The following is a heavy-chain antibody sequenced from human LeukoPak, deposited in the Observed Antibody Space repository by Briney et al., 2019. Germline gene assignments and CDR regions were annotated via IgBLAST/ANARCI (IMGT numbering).Heavy chain of an antibody. CDR2: ISGSGDHT. V-gene: IGHV3-23*01. J-gene: IGHJ5*02. CDR1: GFTFSNYV. D-gene: IGHD3-10*01. CDR3: AKGKGSGSLDLFDP. Sequence: GGSLRLTCAASGFTFSNYVMAWVRQAPGKGLEWVSSISGSGDHTYYADSVKGRFTISRDNSKNMLYLQMSSLRAEDTAVYYCAKGKGSGSLDLFDPWGQGTLVTVSS.